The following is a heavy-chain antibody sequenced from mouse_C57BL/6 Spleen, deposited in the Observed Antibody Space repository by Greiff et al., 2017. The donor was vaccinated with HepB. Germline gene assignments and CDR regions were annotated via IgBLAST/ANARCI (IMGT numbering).Heavy chain of an antibody. CDR3: ARWDDYVSWFAY. D-gene: IGHD2-4*01. V-gene: IGHV1-52*01. J-gene: IGHJ3*01. Sequence: VQLQQPGAELVRPGSSVKLSCKASGYTFTSYWMHWVKQRPIQGLEWIGNIDPSDSETHYNQKFKDKATLTVDKSSSTAYMQLSSLTSEDSAVYYCARWDDYVSWFAYWGQGTLVTVSA. CDR1: GYTFTSYW. CDR2: IDPSDSET.